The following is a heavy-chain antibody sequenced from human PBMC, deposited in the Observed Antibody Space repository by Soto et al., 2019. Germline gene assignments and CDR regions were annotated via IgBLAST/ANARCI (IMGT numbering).Heavy chain of an antibody. CDR1: GGSFSGYY. J-gene: IGHJ4*02. V-gene: IGHV4-34*01. CDR2: INHSGST. CDR3: ARGGGRFDY. D-gene: IGHD1-26*01. Sequence: SETLSLTCAVYGGSFSGYYWSWIRQPPGKGLEWIGEINHSGSTNYNPSLKSRVTISVDTSKNQFSLKLSSVTAADTAVYYCARGGGRFDYWGQGTLVTVSS.